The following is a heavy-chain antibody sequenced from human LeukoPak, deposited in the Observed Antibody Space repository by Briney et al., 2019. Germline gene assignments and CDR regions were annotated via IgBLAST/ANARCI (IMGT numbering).Heavy chain of an antibody. CDR2: IKHDGSEK. Sequence: GGSLRLSCAASGFTFSNYWMSWVRQAPGKGLEWVANIKHDGSEKYYVDSVKGRFTISRDNAENSLYLQMNSLRAEDTAVYYCARDAAMATYYYYYYMDVWGKGTTVTVSS. J-gene: IGHJ6*03. CDR3: ARDAAMATYYYYYYMDV. CDR1: GFTFSNYW. D-gene: IGHD5-18*01. V-gene: IGHV3-7*01.